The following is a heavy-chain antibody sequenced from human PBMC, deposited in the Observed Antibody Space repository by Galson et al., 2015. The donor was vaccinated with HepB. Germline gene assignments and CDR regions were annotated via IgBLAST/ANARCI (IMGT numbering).Heavy chain of an antibody. D-gene: IGHD4-11*01. V-gene: IGHV3-7*03. J-gene: IGHJ6*03. CDR3: ARFPKFDYSNYGFNYYYYYMDV. Sequence: SLRLSCAASGFTFSSYWMSWVRQAPGKGLEWVANIKQDGSEKYYVDSVKGRFTISRDNAKNSLYLQMNSLRAEDTAVYYCARFPKFDYSNYGFNYYYYYMDVWGKGTTVTVSS. CDR1: GFTFSSYW. CDR2: IKQDGSEK.